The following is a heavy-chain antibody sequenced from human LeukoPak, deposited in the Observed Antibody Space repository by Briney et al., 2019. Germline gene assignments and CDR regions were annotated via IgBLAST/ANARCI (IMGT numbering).Heavy chain of an antibody. CDR2: ISGSGGGT. CDR1: GFTFSSYA. D-gene: IGHD6-6*01. Sequence: GGSLRLSCAASGFTFSSYAMSWVRQAPGKGLEWVSAISGSGGGTYYADSVKGRFTISRDNSKNTLYLQMNSLRAEDTAVYYCAKDRREYSSSWFFDYWGQGTLVTVSS. CDR3: AKDRREYSSSWFFDY. V-gene: IGHV3-23*01. J-gene: IGHJ4*02.